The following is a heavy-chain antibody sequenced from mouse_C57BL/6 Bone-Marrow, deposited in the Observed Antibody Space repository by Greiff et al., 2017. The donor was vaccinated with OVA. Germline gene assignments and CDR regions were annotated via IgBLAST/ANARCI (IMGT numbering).Heavy chain of an antibody. D-gene: IGHD1-1*01. J-gene: IGHJ3*01. CDR2: IDPSASYT. CDR3: ARDYYGSSPQD. Sequence: QVQLQQPGAELVRPGTSVKLSCKASGYTFTSYWMHWVKQRPGQGLEWIGVIDPSASYTNSNQKFKGKATLTVDTSSSTAYMQRSSLTAEDSSFYYCARDYYGSSPQDWGQGTRVTVSA. CDR1: GYTFTSYW. V-gene: IGHV1-59*01.